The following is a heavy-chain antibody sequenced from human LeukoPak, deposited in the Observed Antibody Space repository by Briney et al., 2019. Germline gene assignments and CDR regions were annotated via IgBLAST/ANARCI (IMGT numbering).Heavy chain of an antibody. CDR2: IISILGIA. CDR1: GGTFSSYA. D-gene: IGHD3-10*01. V-gene: IGHV1-69*04. J-gene: IGHJ6*02. CDR3: ARRGRVNYYYGMDV. Sequence: SVKVSCKASGGTFSSYAISWVRQAPGQGLEWMGRIISILGIANYAQKFQGRVTITADKSTSTAYMELSSLRSEDTAVYYCARRGRVNYYYGMDVWGQGTTVTVSS.